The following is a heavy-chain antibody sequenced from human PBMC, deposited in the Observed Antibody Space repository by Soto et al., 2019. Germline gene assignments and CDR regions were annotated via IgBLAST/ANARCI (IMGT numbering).Heavy chain of an antibody. CDR1: GFTFSSYW. V-gene: IGHV3-74*01. CDR2: INSDGSST. Sequence: PGGSLRLSCAASGFTFSSYWMHWVRQAPGKGLVWVSRINSDGSSTSYADSVKGRFTISRDNAKNTLYLQMNSLRAEDTAVYYCAREGEYYDFWSGYPTHFDYWGQGTLVTSPQ. CDR3: AREGEYYDFWSGYPTHFDY. J-gene: IGHJ4*02. D-gene: IGHD3-3*01.